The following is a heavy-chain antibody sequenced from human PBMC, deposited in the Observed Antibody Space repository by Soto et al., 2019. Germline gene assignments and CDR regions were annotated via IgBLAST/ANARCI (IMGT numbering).Heavy chain of an antibody. D-gene: IGHD3-22*01. V-gene: IGHV1-69*12. CDR3: ARGGSDYEGSGYYQGHV. CDR1: GGNFSNYG. Sequence: QVQLVQSGAEVKKPGSSVKVSCKSSGGNFSNYGFSWVRQAPGQGLECMGVIVPIFGAEHPQKFQGRVTITADESTNTVFMELRGLRSEDTAVYYCARGGSDYEGSGYYQGHVWGQGTTVTVSS. CDR2: IVPIFGA. J-gene: IGHJ6*02.